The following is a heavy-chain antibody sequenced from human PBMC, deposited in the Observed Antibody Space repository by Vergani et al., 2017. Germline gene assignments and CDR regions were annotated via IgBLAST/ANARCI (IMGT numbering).Heavy chain of an antibody. CDR2: ISGSGGSK. CDR1: GFTFSSYA. J-gene: IGHJ6*03. V-gene: IGHV3-23*01. CDR3: AKAKGYYDYYYMDV. Sequence: EVQLLESGGGLVQPGGSLRLSCAASGFTFSSYAMSWVRQAPGKGLEWVSAISGSGGSKYYADSVKGRFTISRDNAKNTLYLQMNSLRAEDTAVYYCAKAKGYYDYYYMDVWGKGTTVTVSS.